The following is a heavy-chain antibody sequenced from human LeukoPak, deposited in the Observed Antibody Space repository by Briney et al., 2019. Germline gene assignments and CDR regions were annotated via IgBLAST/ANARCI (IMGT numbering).Heavy chain of an antibody. Sequence: PGGSLRLSCAASGFTFSSYAMHWVRQAPGKGLEWVAVISYDGSNKYYADSVKGRFTISRDNSKNTLYLQMNSLRAEDTAVYYCARGQGSSSPSNWFDPWGQGTLVTVSS. J-gene: IGHJ5*02. CDR2: ISYDGSNK. CDR3: ARGQGSSSPSNWFDP. CDR1: GFTFSSYA. V-gene: IGHV3-30*04. D-gene: IGHD6-13*01.